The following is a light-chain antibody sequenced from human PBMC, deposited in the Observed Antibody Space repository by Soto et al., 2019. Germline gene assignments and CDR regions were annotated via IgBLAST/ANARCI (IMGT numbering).Light chain of an antibody. CDR2: AVS. V-gene: IGKV1-12*01. CDR3: QQTKGFPLT. J-gene: IGKJ4*01. Sequence: DIQMTQSPSSLSASVGPRVTITCRASQDISKNLAWYQQIPGKAPKLLIFAVSTLQSGVPSRFSASGSGTYFILTVGGLQPEDAATYYCQQTKGFPLTFGGGTKVEIK. CDR1: QDISKN.